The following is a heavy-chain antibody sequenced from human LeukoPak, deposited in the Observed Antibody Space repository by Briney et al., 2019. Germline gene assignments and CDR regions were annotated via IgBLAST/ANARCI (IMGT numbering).Heavy chain of an antibody. CDR1: GGSINSYY. D-gene: IGHD3-10*01. Sequence: SETLSLTRTVSGGSINSYYWGWIRQPPGKGLEWLGYLYYIGNTKYNPSLKSRVTISVDTAKNQFSLWLTSVTAADTAVYYCAGQRHSLYFGELSSYFDYWGQGALVTVSS. CDR2: LYYIGNT. CDR3: AGQRHSLYFGELSSYFDY. J-gene: IGHJ4*02. V-gene: IGHV4-59*08.